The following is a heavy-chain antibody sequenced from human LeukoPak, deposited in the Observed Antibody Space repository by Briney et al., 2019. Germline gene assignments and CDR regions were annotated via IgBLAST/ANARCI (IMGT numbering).Heavy chain of an antibody. D-gene: IGHD3-22*01. V-gene: IGHV1-46*01. CDR1: GYTFTSYY. CDR2: INPSGGST. J-gene: IGHJ6*02. CDR3: ARERRDYYDSSGYGMDV. Sequence: ASVEVSCKASGYTFTSYYMHWVRQAPGQGLEWMGIINPSGGSTSYAQKFQGRVTMTRDTSTSTVYMELSSLRSEDTAVYYCARERRDYYDSSGYGMDVWGQGTTVTVSS.